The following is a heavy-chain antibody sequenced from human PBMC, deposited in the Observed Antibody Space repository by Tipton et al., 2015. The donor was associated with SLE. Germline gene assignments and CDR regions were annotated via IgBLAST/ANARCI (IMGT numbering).Heavy chain of an antibody. J-gene: IGHJ4*02. CDR2: IYYSGST. V-gene: IGHV4-59*01. D-gene: IGHD3-16*01. CDR1: GGSISSYY. CDR3: AREWGNRGGFDY. Sequence: TLSLTCTVSGGSISSYYWSWIRQPPGGGLGWIGYIYYSGSTNYNPSLKSRVTISVDTSKNQFSLKLSSVTAADTAVYYCAREWGNRGGFDYWGQGTLVTVSS.